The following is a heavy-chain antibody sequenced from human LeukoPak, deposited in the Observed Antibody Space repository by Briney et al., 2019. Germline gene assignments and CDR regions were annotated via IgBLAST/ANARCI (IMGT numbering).Heavy chain of an antibody. Sequence: GASVKVSCKASRYTFTSYYMHWVRQAPGQGLEWMGIINPSGGSTSYAQKFQGRVTMTRDMSTSTVYMELSSLRSEDPAVYYCASQPQLELPFADYYYYYMDVWGKGTTVTVSS. D-gene: IGHD1-7*01. J-gene: IGHJ6*03. CDR1: RYTFTSYY. CDR2: INPSGGST. CDR3: ASQPQLELPFADYYYYYMDV. V-gene: IGHV1-46*03.